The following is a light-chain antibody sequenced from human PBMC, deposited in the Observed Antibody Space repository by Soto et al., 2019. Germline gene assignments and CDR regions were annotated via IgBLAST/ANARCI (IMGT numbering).Light chain of an antibody. Sequence: SVLTQPPSASGPPGQRVPISCSGSSSTIGNNAVDWYQQLPGTAPKLLISGHDQRPLGVPDRFSAYRSGTSATLAISGLQPGDEGIYYCAVGGDKVDGPGVFGGGIQLNVL. CDR3: AVGGDKVDGPGV. CDR2: GHD. CDR1: SSTIGNNA. J-gene: IGLJ3*02. V-gene: IGLV1-44*01.